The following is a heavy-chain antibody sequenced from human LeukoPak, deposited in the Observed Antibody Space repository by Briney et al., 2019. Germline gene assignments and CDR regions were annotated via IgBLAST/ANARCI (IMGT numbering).Heavy chain of an antibody. V-gene: IGHV4-39*07. J-gene: IGHJ4*02. CDR3: ARDPTYYYDSSGSTLDY. CDR1: GGSTSSSSYY. CDR2: IYYSGST. D-gene: IGHD3-22*01. Sequence: PSETLSLTCTVSGGSTSSSSYYWGWIRQPPGKGLEWIGSIYYSGSTYYNPSLKSRVTISVDTSKNQFSLKLSSVTAADTAVYYCARDPTYYYDSSGSTLDYWGQGTLVTVSS.